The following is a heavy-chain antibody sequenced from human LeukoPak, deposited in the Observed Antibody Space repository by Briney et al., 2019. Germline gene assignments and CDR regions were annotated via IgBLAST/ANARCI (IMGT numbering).Heavy chain of an antibody. D-gene: IGHD5-18*01. V-gene: IGHV4-4*07. CDR3: ARDLTDTAMVPSAFDI. J-gene: IGHJ3*02. CDR2: IYTSGST. Sequence: SETLSLTCTVSGGSISSYYWSWIRQPAGKGLEWIGRIYTSGSTNYNPSLKSRVTMSVDTSKNQFSLKLSSVTAADTAVYYCARDLTDTAMVPSAFDIWGQGTMVTVSS. CDR1: GGSISSYY.